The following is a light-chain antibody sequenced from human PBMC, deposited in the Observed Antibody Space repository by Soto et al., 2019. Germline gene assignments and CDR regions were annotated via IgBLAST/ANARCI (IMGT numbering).Light chain of an antibody. CDR3: SSYTSSSTLGV. V-gene: IGLV2-14*03. Sequence: QSALTQPASVSGSPGQSITISCTGTSSDVGGYNYVSWFQHHPGKAPKLMIYDVSNRPSGVSSRFSGSKSGNTASLTISGLQAEDEADYYCSSYTSSSTLGVFGTGTKLTVL. CDR1: SSDVGGYNY. J-gene: IGLJ1*01. CDR2: DVS.